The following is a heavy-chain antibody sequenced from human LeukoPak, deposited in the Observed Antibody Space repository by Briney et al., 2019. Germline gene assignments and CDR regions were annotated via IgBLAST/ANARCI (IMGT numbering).Heavy chain of an antibody. V-gene: IGHV4-39*01. Sequence: SETLSLTCTVSGGSISSSSYYWGWIRQPPGKGPEWIGSIYYSGSTYYNPSLKSRVTISVDTSKNHFSLKLSSVTAADTAVYYCARQPSNDFWSGYYPQYYFDYWGQGTLVTVSS. CDR1: GGSISSSSYY. D-gene: IGHD3-3*01. CDR2: IYYSGST. J-gene: IGHJ4*02. CDR3: ARQPSNDFWSGYYPQYYFDY.